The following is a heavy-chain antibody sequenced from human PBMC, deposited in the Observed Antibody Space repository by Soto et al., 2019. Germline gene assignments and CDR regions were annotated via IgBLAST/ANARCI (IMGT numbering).Heavy chain of an antibody. CDR2: VYPSDSDV. D-gene: IGHD4-4*01. CDR3: TTGATTPFDS. Sequence: PGETLKISCQGSGYRFTSSWIGWVRQMPGKGLEWLGNVYPSDSDVRYSPSFEGRVTISADNSLNTAYLHLLNLNASDPAIYYCTTGATTPFDSWGPGTLVKVFS. CDR1: GYRFTSSW. J-gene: IGHJ4*02. V-gene: IGHV5-51*01.